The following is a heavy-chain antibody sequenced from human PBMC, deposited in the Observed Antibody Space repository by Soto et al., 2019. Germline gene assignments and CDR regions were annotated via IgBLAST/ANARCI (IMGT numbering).Heavy chain of an antibody. CDR3: ARGGGRLGYCSTTSCSLNAFDI. J-gene: IGHJ3*02. V-gene: IGHV1-18*01. CDR1: GYSNTIYG. CDR2: ISSYNGNT. D-gene: IGHD2-2*01. Sequence: ASVNVSCKTSGYSNTIYGISWVRQAPGQGLEWMGWISSYNGNTTYAQKLQGRVTVTTDTSTSTAYMELRSLRSDDTAVYYCARGGGRLGYCSTTSCSLNAFDIWGQGTMVTVSS.